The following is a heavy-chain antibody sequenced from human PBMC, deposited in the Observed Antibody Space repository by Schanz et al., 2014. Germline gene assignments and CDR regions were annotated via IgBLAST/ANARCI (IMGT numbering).Heavy chain of an antibody. D-gene: IGHD3-10*01. CDR3: ASGVHVSSLQKGLQF. J-gene: IGHJ1*01. Sequence: EGQLAESGGGLVQPGGSLRLSCAVSGFTVSSNHMSWVRQAPGKGLEWVSVIYSGIGAYYADSVKGRFTISRDNAKNSVSLQMRRLRVEDTAVYYCASGVHVSSLQKGLQFWGRGTLVIVSS. CDR1: GFTVSSNH. CDR2: IYSGIGA. V-gene: IGHV3-66*01.